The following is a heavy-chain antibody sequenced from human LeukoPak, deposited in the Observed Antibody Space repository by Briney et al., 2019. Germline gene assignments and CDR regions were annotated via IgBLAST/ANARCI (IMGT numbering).Heavy chain of an antibody. CDR1: GGSITSYY. Sequence: PSETLSLTCTVYGGSITSYYWTWIRQPPGKGLEWIGYISYSGSTNYNPSLKSRVTISVDTSKNQFSLKLSSVTAADTAFYYCARDSDGYNYSLGYWGQGTLVTVSS. CDR2: ISYSGST. J-gene: IGHJ4*02. D-gene: IGHD5-24*01. V-gene: IGHV4-59*01. CDR3: ARDSDGYNYSLGY.